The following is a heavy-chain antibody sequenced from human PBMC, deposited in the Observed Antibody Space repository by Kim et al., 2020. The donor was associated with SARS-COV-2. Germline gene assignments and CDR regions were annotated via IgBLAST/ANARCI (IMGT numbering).Heavy chain of an antibody. CDR3: ARDLLYYDFWSGGFDY. CDR2: ISSSSSYI. V-gene: IGHV3-21*01. CDR1: GFTFSSYS. Sequence: GGSLRLSCAASGFTFSSYSMNWVRQAPGKGLEWVSSISSSSSYIYYADSVKGRFTISRDNAKNSLYLQMNSLRAEDTAVYYCARDLLYYDFWSGGFDYWGQGTLVTVSS. J-gene: IGHJ4*02. D-gene: IGHD3-3*01.